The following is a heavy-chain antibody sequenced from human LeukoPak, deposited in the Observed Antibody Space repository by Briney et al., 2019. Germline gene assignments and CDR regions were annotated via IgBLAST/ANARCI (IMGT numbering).Heavy chain of an antibody. CDR2: IYHSGST. J-gene: IGHJ5*02. CDR3: ARVVGANNWFDP. V-gene: IGHV4-39*07. D-gene: IGHD1-26*01. Sequence: PSETLSLTCTVFYGSFNSYYWSWIRQPPGKGLEWIGSIYHSGSTYYNPSLKSRVTISVDTSKNQFSLKLSSVTAADTAVYYCARVVGANNWFDPWGQGTLVTVSS. CDR1: YGSFNSYY.